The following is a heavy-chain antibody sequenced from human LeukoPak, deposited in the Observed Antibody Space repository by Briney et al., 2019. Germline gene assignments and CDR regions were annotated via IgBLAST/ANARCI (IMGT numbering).Heavy chain of an antibody. CDR3: AISLGYCSSTNCFFDS. V-gene: IGHV5-51*01. D-gene: IGHD2-2*01. CDR2: IYPGDSDT. CDR1: GYSFTSYW. J-gene: IGHJ4*02. Sequence: GESLQISCKGSGYSFTSYWIGWVRQMPGKGLEWMGIIYPGDSDTRYSPSFQGQVTISADKSISTAYLQWSSLKASDTAMYYCAISLGYCSSTNCFFDSWGQGTLVTVSS.